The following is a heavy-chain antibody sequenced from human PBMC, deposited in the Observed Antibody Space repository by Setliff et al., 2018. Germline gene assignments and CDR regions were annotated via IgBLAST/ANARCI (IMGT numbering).Heavy chain of an antibody. CDR1: GGSINSYY. CDR3: ARLYGGYCNSTSCFYFDY. V-gene: IGHV4-59*08. CDR2: IYYSGNSNYDT. D-gene: IGHD2-2*01. Sequence: SETLSLTCIVSGGSINSYYWNWIRQPPGKGLEWIGYIYYSGNSNYDTNYNPSLKSRVTILSDTSKNQFSLKLSSVTAADTAVYYCARLYGGYCNSTSCFYFDYWGQGTLVTVSS. J-gene: IGHJ4*02.